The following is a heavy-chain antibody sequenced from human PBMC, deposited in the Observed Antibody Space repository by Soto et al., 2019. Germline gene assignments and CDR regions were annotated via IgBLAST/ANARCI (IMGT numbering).Heavy chain of an antibody. CDR2: INPSGGST. V-gene: IGHV1-46*01. CDR1: GYTFTSDY. D-gene: IGHD4-4*01. CDR3: ARDSSFDSNYLYYYGMDV. J-gene: IGHJ6*02. Sequence: ASVKVSCKASGYTFTSDYMHWVRQAPGQGLEWMGIINPSGGSTSYAQKFQGRVTMTRDTSTSTVYMELSSLRSEDTAVYYCARDSSFDSNYLYYYGMDVWGQGTTVTVSS.